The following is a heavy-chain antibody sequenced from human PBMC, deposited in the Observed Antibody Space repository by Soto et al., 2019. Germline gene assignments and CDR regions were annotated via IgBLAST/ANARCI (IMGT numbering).Heavy chain of an antibody. J-gene: IGHJ4*02. CDR3: ARDSGTVGYDDS. D-gene: IGHD3-10*01. Sequence: QVQLVQSGAEVTKPGSSVKVSCKASGGTFSTYTINWVRQAPGQGLEWMGRIIPLLDVTNNAQRFQGRATITEDKSTSTVYMELTSLTTQDTAVYYCARDSGTVGYDDSWGQGTLVTVSS. V-gene: IGHV1-69*08. CDR1: GGTFSTYT. CDR2: IIPLLDVT.